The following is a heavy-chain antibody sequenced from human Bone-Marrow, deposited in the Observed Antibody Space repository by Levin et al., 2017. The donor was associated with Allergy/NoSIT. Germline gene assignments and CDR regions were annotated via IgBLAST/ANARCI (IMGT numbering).Heavy chain of an antibody. D-gene: IGHD2-21*02. CDR3: ARGERACGGDCYYSSGNAFDI. CDR2: IYYSGST. J-gene: IGHJ3*02. V-gene: IGHV4-30-4*01. Sequence: SETLSLTCTVSGGSISSGDYYWSWIRQPPGKGLEWIGYIYYSGSTYYNPSLKSRVTISVDTSKNQFSLKLSSVTAADTAVYYCARGERACGGDCYYSSGNAFDIWGQGTMVTVSS. CDR1: GGSISSGDYY.